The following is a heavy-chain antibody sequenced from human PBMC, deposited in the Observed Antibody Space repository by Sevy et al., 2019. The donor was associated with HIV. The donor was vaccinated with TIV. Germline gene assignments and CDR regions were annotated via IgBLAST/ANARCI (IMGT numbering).Heavy chain of an antibody. V-gene: IGHV3-23*01. J-gene: IGHJ4*02. Sequence: GGSLRLSCAASGFTFNNYVMNWVRQAPGKGLEWVSAISGSGDSTYYADSVKGRFTISRDNSKNTLYLQINSLRAEDTAVYCCAKDLFSGIYYFDYWGQGTLVTVSS. D-gene: IGHD1-26*01. CDR2: ISGSGDST. CDR3: AKDLFSGIYYFDY. CDR1: GFTFNNYV.